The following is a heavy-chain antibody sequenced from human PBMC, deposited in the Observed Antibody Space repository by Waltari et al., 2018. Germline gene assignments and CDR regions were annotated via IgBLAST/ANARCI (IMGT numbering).Heavy chain of an antibody. J-gene: IGHJ3*02. CDR1: GGTFSSYA. D-gene: IGHD3-22*01. Sequence: QVQLVQSGAEVKKPGSSVPVSCQASGGTFSSYAISWVRQAPGQGLEWMGGIIPNFGTANYAQKFQGRVTITADKSTSTAYMELSSLRSEDTAVYYCARDRVTMIVVGADAFDIWGQGTMVTVSS. CDR2: IIPNFGTA. CDR3: ARDRVTMIVVGADAFDI. V-gene: IGHV1-69*14.